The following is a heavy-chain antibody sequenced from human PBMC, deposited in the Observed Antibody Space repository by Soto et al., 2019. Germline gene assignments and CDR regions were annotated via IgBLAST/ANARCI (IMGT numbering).Heavy chain of an antibody. CDR3: ATEDSMSWTHDY. Sequence: QVQLQESGPGVVKPSGTLSLTCVVSGGSISDTHVWSWVRQPPGKGLEWIGEIFPSGTTDYNPSLKSRVTMSLGKSRNQLSLTLNSVTAADTAVYYCATEDSMSWTHDYWGHGILVTVSS. CDR2: IFPSGTT. V-gene: IGHV4-4*02. CDR1: GGSISDTHV. J-gene: IGHJ4*01. D-gene: IGHD4-4*01.